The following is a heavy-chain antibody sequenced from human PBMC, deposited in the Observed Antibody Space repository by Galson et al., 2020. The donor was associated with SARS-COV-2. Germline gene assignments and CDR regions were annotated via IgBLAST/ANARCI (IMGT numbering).Heavy chain of an antibody. V-gene: IGHV3-74*01. CDR3: ARGDMRNDYFYY. Sequence: ALHGESLKISCAASGFTFSSYWMHWVRQAPGKGLVWVSRIYSEGSSTSYADSVKGRFTISGDNAKNTLYLQMNSLRAEDTAVYYCARGDMRNDYFYYWGQGTLVTVSS. D-gene: IGHD3-16*01. J-gene: IGHJ4*02. CDR1: GFTFSSYW. CDR2: IYSEGSST.